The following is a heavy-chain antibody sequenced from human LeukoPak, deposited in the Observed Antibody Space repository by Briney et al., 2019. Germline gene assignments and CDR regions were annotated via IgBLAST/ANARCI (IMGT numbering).Heavy chain of an antibody. V-gene: IGHV4-61*01. J-gene: IGHJ4*02. CDR1: GDSVSSGNYY. CDR2: IYYSGST. D-gene: IGHD2-21*01. Sequence: SETLSLTCIVSGDSVSSGNYYWSWIRQPPGKGLDWIGYIYYSGSTNYNPSLKSRVTICVVASGNLFSLKLSSVTAADTAVYYCAKNEGGCDCVCRYITTADYWGQGTLVTVSS. CDR3: AKNEGGCDCVCRYITTADY.